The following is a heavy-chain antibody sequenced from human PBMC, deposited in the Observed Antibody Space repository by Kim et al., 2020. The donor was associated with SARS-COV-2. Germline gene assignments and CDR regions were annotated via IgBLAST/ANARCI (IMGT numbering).Heavy chain of an antibody. J-gene: IGHJ3*02. V-gene: IGHV3-23*01. Sequence: GGSLRLSCAASGFTFSSYAMSWVRQAPGKGLEWVSAISGSGGSTYYADSVKGRFTISRDNSKNTLYLQMNSLRAEDTAVYYCAIDIWFGEPYPGGDAFDIWGQGTMVTVSS. CDR1: GFTFSSYA. CDR2: ISGSGGST. D-gene: IGHD3-10*01. CDR3: AIDIWFGEPYPGGDAFDI.